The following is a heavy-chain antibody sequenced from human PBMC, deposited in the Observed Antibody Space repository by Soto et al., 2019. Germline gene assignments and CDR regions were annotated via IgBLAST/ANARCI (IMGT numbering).Heavy chain of an antibody. CDR1: GYTFTSYE. V-gene: IGHV1-8*01. CDR2: MNPNSGDT. CDR3: ARGELLWFGELLR. D-gene: IGHD3-10*01. Sequence: QVQLVQSGAEVKKPGASVKVSCKTSGYTFTSYEINWVRQATGQGLEWMGWMNPNSGDTGYAQKFQGRVTMTRNTSISTAYMELSSLRSEDTAVYYCARGELLWFGELLRWGQGTLVTVSS. J-gene: IGHJ4*02.